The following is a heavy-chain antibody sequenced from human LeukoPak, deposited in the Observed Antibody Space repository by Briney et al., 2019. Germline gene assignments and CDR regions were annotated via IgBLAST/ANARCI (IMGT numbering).Heavy chain of an antibody. CDR1: GFTFSNFA. J-gene: IGHJ4*02. Sequence: GGSLRLSCAASGFTFSNFAMHWIRQAPGKGLEWVAGISYDAGKTYYADSVRGRFTISRDTSKNTLYLQMNGLRAEDTAVYYCARDSGRSATYFNYWGQGTLVTVSS. V-gene: IGHV3-30*04. D-gene: IGHD3-10*01. CDR2: ISYDAGKT. CDR3: ARDSGRSATYFNY.